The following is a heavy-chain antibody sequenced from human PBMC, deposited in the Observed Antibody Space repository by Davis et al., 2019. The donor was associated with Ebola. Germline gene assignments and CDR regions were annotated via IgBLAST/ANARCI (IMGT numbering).Heavy chain of an antibody. CDR2: IIPNSGGT. CDR3: ARGPRLVAPIDY. J-gene: IGHJ4*02. CDR1: GYTFTSYY. D-gene: IGHD5-12*01. V-gene: IGHV1-2*02. Sequence: ASVKVSCKASGYTFTSYYMHWVRQAPGQGFEWMGWIIPNSGGTSYAQKFQGRVTMTRDTSNTTAYMELSRLQSDDTAVYYCARGPRLVAPIDYWGQGTLVTVSS.